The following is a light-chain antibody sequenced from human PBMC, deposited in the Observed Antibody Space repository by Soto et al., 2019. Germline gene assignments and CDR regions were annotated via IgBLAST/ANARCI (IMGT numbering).Light chain of an antibody. Sequence: EIVMTQSPATLSVSPGERATLSCRASQSVSSNLAWYQQKPGQAPRLLIYGASTRATGIPARFSGSGSGTEFTLTISSLQSEDCAVDYCQQYNNWRLTFGGGTKVEIK. CDR1: QSVSSN. CDR3: QQYNNWRLT. V-gene: IGKV3-15*01. CDR2: GAS. J-gene: IGKJ4*01.